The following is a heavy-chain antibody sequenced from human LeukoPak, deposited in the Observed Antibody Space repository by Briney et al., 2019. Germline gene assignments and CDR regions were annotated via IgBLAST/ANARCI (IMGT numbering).Heavy chain of an antibody. V-gene: IGHV4-59*11. D-gene: IGHD2-21*01. CDR1: GGSITSHY. Sequence: PSETLSLTCTVSGGSITSHYWSWIRQPPGKGLEWIGFISHRGSTIYNPSPESRITISVDTYKNRFSLKVNSVTAADTAVYYCAREVIARIGDGYYHYYMDGWGKGTTVIVSS. CDR2: ISHRGST. J-gene: IGHJ6*03. CDR3: AREVIARIGDGYYHYYMDG.